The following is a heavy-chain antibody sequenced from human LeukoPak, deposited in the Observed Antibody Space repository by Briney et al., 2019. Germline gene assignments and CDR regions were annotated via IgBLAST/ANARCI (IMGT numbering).Heavy chain of an antibody. Sequence: ASVKVSCKASGYTFTSYYMHWVRQAPGQGLEWMGIINPSGGSTSYAQKFQGRVTMTRDMSTSTVYMELSSLRSDDTAVYYCARDTVLYYDFWSGYYRITGFDYWGQGTLVTVSS. CDR3: ARDTVLYYDFWSGYYRITGFDY. CDR1: GYTFTSYY. V-gene: IGHV1-46*01. J-gene: IGHJ4*02. D-gene: IGHD3-3*01. CDR2: INPSGGST.